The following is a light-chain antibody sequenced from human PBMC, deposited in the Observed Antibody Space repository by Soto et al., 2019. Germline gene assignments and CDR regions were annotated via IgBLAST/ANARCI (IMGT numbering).Light chain of an antibody. V-gene: IGKV3-15*01. J-gene: IGKJ3*01. CDR2: GAS. CDR3: HQYSNWPFT. Sequence: EIVLTQSPGTLSLSPGERATLSCRASQSVDTKLAWYQQKPGQAPSLLIYGASSRATGIPPRFSGSGSGTQFILTITSLQSEDFAVYYCHQYSNWPFTFGQGTKVDI. CDR1: QSVDTK.